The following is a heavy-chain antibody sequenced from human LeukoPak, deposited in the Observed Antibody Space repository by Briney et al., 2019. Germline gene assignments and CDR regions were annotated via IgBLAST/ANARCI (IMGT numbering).Heavy chain of an antibody. V-gene: IGHV3-48*04. J-gene: IGHJ5*02. CDR1: GFTFSSYS. Sequence: GGSLRLSCAASGFTFSSYSMNWVRQAPGKGLEWVSYISSSSSTIYYADSVKGRFTISRDNAKNSLYLQMNSLRAEDTALYYCAKGRRRIAAAEAYNWFDPWGQGTLVTVSS. D-gene: IGHD6-13*01. CDR2: ISSSSSTI. CDR3: AKGRRRIAAAEAYNWFDP.